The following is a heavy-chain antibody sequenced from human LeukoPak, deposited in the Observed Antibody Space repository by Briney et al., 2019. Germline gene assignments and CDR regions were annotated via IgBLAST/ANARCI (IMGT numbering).Heavy chain of an antibody. D-gene: IGHD3-10*01. Sequence: ASVKVSCKASGYTFTSYDINWVRQATGQGLEWMGWMSPNSGNTGYAQKFQGRVTMTRNTSINTAYMELSSLRSEDTAVYYCATDHLVRGVREAFDIWGQGTMVTVSS. CDR3: ATDHLVRGVREAFDI. V-gene: IGHV1-8*01. CDR2: MSPNSGNT. CDR1: GYTFTSYD. J-gene: IGHJ3*02.